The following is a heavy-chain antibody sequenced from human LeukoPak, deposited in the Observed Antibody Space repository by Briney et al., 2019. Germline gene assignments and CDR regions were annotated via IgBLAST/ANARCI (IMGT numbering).Heavy chain of an antibody. J-gene: IGHJ6*03. Sequence: SETLSLTCTVSGGSISSYYWSWIRQPAGKGLEWIGRIYTSGSTNYNPSLKSRVTMSVDTSKNQFSLKLSSVTAADTAVYYCARVGRYCSSTSCYADYYYYYMDVWGKGTTVTISS. CDR2: IYTSGST. D-gene: IGHD2-2*01. CDR3: ARVGRYCSSTSCYADYYYYYMDV. CDR1: GGSISSYY. V-gene: IGHV4-4*07.